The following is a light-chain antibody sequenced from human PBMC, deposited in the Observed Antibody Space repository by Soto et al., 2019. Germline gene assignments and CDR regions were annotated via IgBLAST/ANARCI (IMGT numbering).Light chain of an antibody. CDR3: QQRGNWPLT. V-gene: IGKV3-11*01. CDR2: DAS. J-gene: IGKJ4*01. CDR1: HSVNNY. Sequence: EIVLTQSPATLSLSPGERATLSCRTSHSVNNYLAWYQQKPGQAPRLLIYDASNRATGIPARFSGSGSGTDITLTISSLEPEDFAVYYCQQRGNWPLTFGGGTKVEIK.